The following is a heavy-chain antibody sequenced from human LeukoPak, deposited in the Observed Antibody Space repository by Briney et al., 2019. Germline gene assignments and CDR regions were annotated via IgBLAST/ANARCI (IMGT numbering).Heavy chain of an antibody. CDR3: AKGGIAAWFDP. V-gene: IGHV3-23*01. CDR1: GLTFSNYA. J-gene: IGHJ5*02. Sequence: GGSLRLSCAASGLTFSNYAMSWVRQAPGKGLEWVSAISGRGDSTNYADSVKGRFTISRDNSKNTLYLQMNSLRAEDTAVYYCAKGGIAAWFDPWGQGTLVTVSS. CDR2: ISGRGDST. D-gene: IGHD6-13*01.